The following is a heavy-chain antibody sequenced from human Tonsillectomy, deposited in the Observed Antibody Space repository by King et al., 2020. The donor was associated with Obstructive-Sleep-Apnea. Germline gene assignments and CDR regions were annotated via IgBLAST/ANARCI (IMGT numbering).Heavy chain of an antibody. CDR2: IYYSGST. CDR3: ARHTGSGWYYY. CDR1: GGSISSSSYY. V-gene: IGHV4-39*07. Sequence: LQLQESGPGLVKPSETLSLTCTVSGGSISSSSYYWGWIRQPPGKGLEWIGNIYYSGSTYYTPSLKSRVTISVDTSKNQFSLKLTSGTAADPAVYYCARHTGSGWYYYWGQGTLVTVSS. J-gene: IGHJ4*02. D-gene: IGHD6-19*01.